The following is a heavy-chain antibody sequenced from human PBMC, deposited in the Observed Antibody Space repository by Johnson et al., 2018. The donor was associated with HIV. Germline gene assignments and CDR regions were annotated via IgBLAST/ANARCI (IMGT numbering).Heavy chain of an antibody. J-gene: IGHJ3*02. CDR3: TTDPWWNGYHAFDI. D-gene: IGHD1-1*01. Sequence: QVQLVESGGGVVQPGRSLRLSCAASGFIFSSYAMHWVRQAPGKGLEWVAVISYDGTHKYYADSVKGRFTISRDNSKNTLYLQMNSLKTEDTAVYYCTTDPWWNGYHAFDIWGQGTMVTVSS. V-gene: IGHV3-30-3*01. CDR2: ISYDGTHK. CDR1: GFIFSSYA.